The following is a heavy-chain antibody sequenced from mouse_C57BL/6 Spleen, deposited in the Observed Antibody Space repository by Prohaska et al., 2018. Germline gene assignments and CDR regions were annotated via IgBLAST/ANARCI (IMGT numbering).Heavy chain of an antibody. CDR3: MRYGNYWYFDV. CDR1: GFTFSGFW. D-gene: IGHD2-1*01. V-gene: IGHV11-2*01. CDR2: INSDGSAI. J-gene: IGHJ1*03. Sequence: EVQLLETGGGLVQPGGSRGRSCEGSGFTFSGFWMSWVRQTPGKTLEWIGDINSDGSAINYAPSIKDRFTIFRDNDKSTLYLQMSNVRSEDTATYFCMRYGNYWYFDVWGTGTTVTVSS.